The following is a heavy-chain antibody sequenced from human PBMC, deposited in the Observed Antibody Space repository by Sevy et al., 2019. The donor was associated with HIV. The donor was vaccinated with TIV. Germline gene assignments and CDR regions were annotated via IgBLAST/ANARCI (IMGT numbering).Heavy chain of an antibody. CDR2: IKADGRDK. CDR1: GFTFSANW. Sequence: GGSLRLSCAASGFTFSANWMNWVRQAPGKGLEWVANIKADGRDKHYVDSVEGRFTISRDNAKNLLFLQMISLRVEDTAVYYCAHETFGRFESWGQGTLVTVSS. D-gene: IGHD3-16*01. J-gene: IGHJ4*02. V-gene: IGHV3-7*01. CDR3: AHETFGRFES.